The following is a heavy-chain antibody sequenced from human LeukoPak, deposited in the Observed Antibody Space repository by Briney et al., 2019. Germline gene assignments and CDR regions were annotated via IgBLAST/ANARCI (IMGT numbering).Heavy chain of an antibody. CDR1: GFTFSSYS. D-gene: IGHD2-15*01. V-gene: IGHV3-7*01. J-gene: IGHJ3*02. CDR2: IKQDGSEK. CDR3: ASTRVVYDAFDI. Sequence: GGSLRLSCAASGFTFSSYSMNWVRQAPGKGLEWVANIKQDGSEKYYVDSVKGRFTISRGNAKNSLYLQMNSLRAEDTAVYYCASTRVVYDAFDIWGQGTMVTVSS.